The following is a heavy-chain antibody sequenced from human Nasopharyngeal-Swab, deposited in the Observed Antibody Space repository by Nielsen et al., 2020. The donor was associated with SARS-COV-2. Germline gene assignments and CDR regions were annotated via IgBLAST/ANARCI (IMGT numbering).Heavy chain of an antibody. Sequence: SRAASGFTFSSYGMHWVRQAPGKGLEWVAVIWYDGSNKYYADSVKGRFTISRDNSKNTLYLQMNSLRAEDTAVYYCARDRTVTTTVYFDYWGQGTLVTVSS. CDR1: GFTFSSYG. CDR3: ARDRTVTTTVYFDY. CDR2: IWYDGSNK. J-gene: IGHJ4*02. D-gene: IGHD4-17*01. V-gene: IGHV3-33*01.